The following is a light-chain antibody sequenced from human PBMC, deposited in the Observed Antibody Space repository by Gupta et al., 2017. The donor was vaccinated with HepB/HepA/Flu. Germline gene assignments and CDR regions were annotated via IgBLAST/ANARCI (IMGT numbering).Light chain of an antibody. Sequence: DIQLTQSPSSLSASVGDRVNITCRASQSISRYLNWYQKKPGKAPKVLIYGASSWQSGVPSRSGRSGNGTDLTLVSSGRQLENIASYHCQHGDDGPRWTFGQGTKVEIK. J-gene: IGKJ1*01. CDR3: QHGDDGPRWT. CDR1: QSISRY. CDR2: GAS. V-gene: IGKV1-39*01.